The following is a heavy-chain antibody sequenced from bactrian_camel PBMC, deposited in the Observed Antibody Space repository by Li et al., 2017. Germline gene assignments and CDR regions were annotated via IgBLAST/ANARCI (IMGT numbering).Heavy chain of an antibody. J-gene: IGHJ4*01. V-gene: IGHV3S25*01. D-gene: IGHD3*01. CDR2: VASNGGST. CDR1: ARHYRNC. CDR3: ATRGDFAH. Sequence: QLVESGGGLGAGWRVSETLLWSCWARHYRNCWAWFRQAPAKGLEWVSGVASNGGSTEYADSIVGRFTISRDNAKNMVYLHMTSLKPEDTGVYYCATRGDFAHWGQGTQVTVS.